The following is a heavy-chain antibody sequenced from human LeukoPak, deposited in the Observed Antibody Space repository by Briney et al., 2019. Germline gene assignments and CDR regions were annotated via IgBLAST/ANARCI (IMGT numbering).Heavy chain of an antibody. J-gene: IGHJ4*02. CDR1: SGSISSYY. CDR3: ASPYDFWSGYYL. D-gene: IGHD3-3*01. CDR2: IYTSGST. Sequence: SETLSLTCTVSSGSISSYYWSWIRQPAGKGLEWIGRIYTSGSTNYNPSLKSRVTMSVDTSKNQFSLKLSSVTAADTAVYYCASPYDFWSGYYLWGQGTLVTVSS. V-gene: IGHV4-4*07.